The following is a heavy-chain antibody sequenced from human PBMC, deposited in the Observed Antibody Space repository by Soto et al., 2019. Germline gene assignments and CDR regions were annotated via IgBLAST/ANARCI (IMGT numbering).Heavy chain of an antibody. CDR1: GFPFSSSA. CDR2: IGGSGVTP. J-gene: IGHJ4*02. V-gene: IGHV3-23*01. CDR3: ACPRDGTHYGYFEY. Sequence: EVQLLESGGGLVQPGGSLRLSCAASGFPFSSSAMSWVRQAPGKGLEWVSVIGGSGVTPYYADSVKGRFTISRDISKNTLCLQMNSLRAEDTAVYYCACPRDGTHYGYFEYWGQGTLVTVSS. D-gene: IGHD1-26*01.